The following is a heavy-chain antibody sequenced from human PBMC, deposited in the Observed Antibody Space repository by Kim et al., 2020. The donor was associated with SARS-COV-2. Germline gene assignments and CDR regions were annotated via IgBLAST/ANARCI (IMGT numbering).Heavy chain of an antibody. J-gene: IGHJ4*02. CDR3: AREAVAGTFDH. CDR2: INGGNGNT. V-gene: IGHV1-3*01. D-gene: IGHD6-19*01. Sequence: ASGKVSCKASGYSFTTFALYCVRRAPGQRLEWMGWINGGNGNTRYSQKFQARVSITRDTSATTAYLELSGLRSEDTAVYDCAREAVAGTFDHRGQGTRFT. CDR1: GYSFTTFA.